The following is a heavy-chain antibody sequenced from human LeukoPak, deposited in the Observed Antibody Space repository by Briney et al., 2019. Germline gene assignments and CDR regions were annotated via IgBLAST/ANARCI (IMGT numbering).Heavy chain of an antibody. J-gene: IGHJ6*02. D-gene: IGHD3-10*02. CDR2: IRRDGSTM. CDR3: TSVRLFRPGKSFYYSSGMDV. V-gene: IGHV3-74*01. CDR1: GFTFRSYW. Sequence: GGSLRLSCAVYGFTFRSYWRHWVRQTPGKGLGWVARIRRDGSTMVYAASVKSRFAISRDNAKNTLQLPISSLRGEDTGAYFCTSVRLFRPGKSFYYSSGMDVCGPGTPVTVSS.